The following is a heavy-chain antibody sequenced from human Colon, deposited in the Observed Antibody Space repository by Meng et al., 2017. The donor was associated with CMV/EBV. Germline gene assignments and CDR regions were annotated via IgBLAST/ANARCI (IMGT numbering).Heavy chain of an antibody. CDR3: AKGTNRVSETPFEY. CDR1: GFIFGYFG. Sequence: SGFIFGYFGIHWVRQAPGKGLEWVAVVWYDGTNKFYADSVKGRFTVSRDNSKNMVFLEMTSLRVDDTAMYYCAKGTNRVSETPFEYWGQGALVTVSS. CDR2: VWYDGTNK. J-gene: IGHJ4*02. V-gene: IGHV3-33*06. D-gene: IGHD2-8*01.